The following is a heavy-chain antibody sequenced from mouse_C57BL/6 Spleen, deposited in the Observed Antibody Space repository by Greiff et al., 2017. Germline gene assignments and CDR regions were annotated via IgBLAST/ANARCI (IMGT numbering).Heavy chain of an antibody. V-gene: IGHV1-82*01. CDR1: GYAFSSSW. Sequence: VQLQQSGPELVKPGASVKISCKASGYAFSSSWMNWVKQRPGKGLEWIGRIYPGDGETNYNGKFKGKATLTADKSSSTAYMQLSSLTSEDSAVYFCARTPYYYGSSYWYFDVWGTGTTVTVSS. CDR3: ARTPYYYGSSYWYFDV. D-gene: IGHD1-1*01. CDR2: IYPGDGET. J-gene: IGHJ1*03.